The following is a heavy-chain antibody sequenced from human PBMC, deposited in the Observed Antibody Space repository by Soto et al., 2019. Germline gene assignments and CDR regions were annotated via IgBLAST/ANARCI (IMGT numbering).Heavy chain of an antibody. Sequence: GGSLRLSCRASGFTFGDYAMSWFRQAPGKGLERVGFIRSQPYGGTPEYAPSVKARFTISRDDSKSIAYLQMNSLKTEDTAVYYCSRVALSGYSGYDMAHWGQGTLVTVSS. J-gene: IGHJ4*02. D-gene: IGHD5-12*01. V-gene: IGHV3-49*03. CDR1: GFTFGDYA. CDR3: SRVALSGYSGYDMAH. CDR2: IRSQPYGGTP.